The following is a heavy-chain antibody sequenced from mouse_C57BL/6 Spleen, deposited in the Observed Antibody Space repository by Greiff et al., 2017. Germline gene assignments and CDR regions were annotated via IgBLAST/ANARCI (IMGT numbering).Heavy chain of an antibody. D-gene: IGHD1-1*01. CDR3: TRCVYGSSPAWFAY. V-gene: IGHV1-15*01. CDR2: IDPETGGT. Sequence: QVQLQQSGAELVRPGASVTLSCKASGYTFTDYEMHWVKQTPVHGLEWIGAIDPETGGTAYNQKFKGKAILTADKSSSTAYMELRSLTSEDSAVYYCTRCVYGSSPAWFAYWGQGTLVTVAA. CDR1: GYTFTDYE. J-gene: IGHJ3*01.